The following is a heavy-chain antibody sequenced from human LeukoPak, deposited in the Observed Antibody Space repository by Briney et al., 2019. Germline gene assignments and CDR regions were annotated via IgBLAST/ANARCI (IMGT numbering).Heavy chain of an antibody. J-gene: IGHJ4*02. CDR2: IYYSGST. V-gene: IGHV4-39*07. Sequence: PSETLSLTCTVSAASISSYYWGWIRQPPGKGLEWIGSIYYSGSTYYNPSLKSRVTISVDTSKNQFSLELSSVTAADTAVYYCARLVVSFDYWGQGTLVTVSS. CDR1: AASISSYY. CDR3: ARLVVSFDY. D-gene: IGHD2-2*01.